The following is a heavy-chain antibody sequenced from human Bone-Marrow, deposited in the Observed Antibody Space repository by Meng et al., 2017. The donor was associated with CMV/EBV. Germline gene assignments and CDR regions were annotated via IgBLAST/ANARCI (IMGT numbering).Heavy chain of an antibody. D-gene: IGHD6-6*01. J-gene: IGHJ5*02. CDR3: AREIAARLEADWFDP. CDR1: GGSISSYY. V-gene: IGHV4-59*01. Sequence: SETLFLTCTVSGGSISSYYWSWIRQPPGKGLEWIGYIYYSGSTNYNPSLKSRVTISVDTSKNQFSLKLSSVTAADTAVYYCAREIAARLEADWFDPWGQGTLVTCYS. CDR2: IYYSGST.